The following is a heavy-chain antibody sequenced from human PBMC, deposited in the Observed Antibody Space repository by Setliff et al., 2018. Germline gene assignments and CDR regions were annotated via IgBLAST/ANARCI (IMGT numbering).Heavy chain of an antibody. CDR2: TNTNTGNP. V-gene: IGHV7-4-1*02. J-gene: IGHJ6*03. CDR1: GYTFSSYA. Sequence: ASVKVSCKASGYTFSSYAMNWVRQAPGQGLEWMGWTNTNTGNPTYAQGFTGRFAFSLDTSVSTTYLQISSLKAEDTAVYYCARGEYTSLPSGVYYHMDVWGKGTTVTVSS. D-gene: IGHD6-6*01. CDR3: ARGEYTSLPSGVYYHMDV.